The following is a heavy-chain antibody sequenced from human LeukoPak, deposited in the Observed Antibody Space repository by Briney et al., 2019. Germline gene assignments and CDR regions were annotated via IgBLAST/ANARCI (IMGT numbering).Heavy chain of an antibody. D-gene: IGHD4-23*01. CDR1: GYIFSNYW. CDR2: IDPTDSYT. CDR3: ARAFGNSEDY. Sequence: GESLKISCKGSGYIFSNYWITWLRQMPGKGLEWMGRIDPTDSYTNYSPSFQGHVTISADKSISTAYLQWSSLKASDTAIYYCARAFGNSEDYWGQGTLVTVSS. J-gene: IGHJ4*02. V-gene: IGHV5-10-1*01.